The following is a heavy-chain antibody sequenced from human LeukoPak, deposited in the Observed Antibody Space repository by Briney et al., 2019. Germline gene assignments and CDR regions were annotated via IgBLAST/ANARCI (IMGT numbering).Heavy chain of an antibody. D-gene: IGHD1-26*01. CDR3: ARGELMVDY. J-gene: IGHJ4*02. CDR1: GYPFTNQF. V-gene: IGHV1-2*02. Sequence: ASVKVSCKASGYPFTNQFINWVRPGPGQGLEWMGWINPKSGGTNYEQRFQGRVTITRDTSISIAYMELSRLAFDVTAVYYCARGELMVDYGGQGTLVTVSS. CDR2: INPKSGGT.